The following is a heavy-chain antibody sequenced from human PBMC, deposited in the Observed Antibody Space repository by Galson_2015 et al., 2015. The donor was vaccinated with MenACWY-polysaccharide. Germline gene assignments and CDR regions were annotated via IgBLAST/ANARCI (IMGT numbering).Heavy chain of an antibody. D-gene: IGHD3-16*01. CDR1: GFRVSEIF. CDR3: ARESNWAYDS. V-gene: IGHV3-53*01. CDR2: IYPSGAT. J-gene: IGHJ4*02. Sequence: LRLSCAVSGFRVSEIFLSWVRQVPGRGLEYVSDIYPSGATYYRDSVRGRFTMSRDAFQNSLYLQMNNLRVEDTAIYFCARESNWAYDSWGTGTLVTVSS.